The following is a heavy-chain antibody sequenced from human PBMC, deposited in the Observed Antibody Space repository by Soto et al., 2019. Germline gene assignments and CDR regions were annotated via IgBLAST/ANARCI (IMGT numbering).Heavy chain of an antibody. CDR3: AKDRIVVVAANWIDY. V-gene: IGHV3-23*01. Sequence: GGSLRLSCAASGFTFSSYAMSWVRQAPGKGLEWVSAISGSGGSTYYADSVKGRFTISRDNSKNTLYLQMNSLRAEDTAVYYCAKDRIVVVAANWIDYWGQGTLVTVSS. CDR2: ISGSGGST. D-gene: IGHD2-15*01. J-gene: IGHJ4*02. CDR1: GFTFSSYA.